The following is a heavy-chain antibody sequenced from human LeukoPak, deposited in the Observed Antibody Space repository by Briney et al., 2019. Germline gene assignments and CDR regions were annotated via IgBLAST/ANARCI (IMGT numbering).Heavy chain of an antibody. V-gene: IGHV3-43*02. Sequence: GSLRLSCAPPLFTFYDYATHWVRQGPREGLGWVSLICGDGGSTYYADSVKGRFTISRDNSKNSLYLQMNSLRTEDTALYYCAMGGGYYDSSGYYKANWFDPWGQGTLVTVSS. J-gene: IGHJ5*02. CDR3: AMGGGYYDSSGYYKANWFDP. CDR1: LFTFYDYA. CDR2: ICGDGGST. D-gene: IGHD3-22*01.